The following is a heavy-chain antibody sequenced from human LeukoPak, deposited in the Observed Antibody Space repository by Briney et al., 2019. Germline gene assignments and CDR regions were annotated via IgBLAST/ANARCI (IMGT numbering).Heavy chain of an antibody. CDR2: INSDGSRA. D-gene: IGHD7-27*01. Sequence: GGSLRLSCAASGFIFSSYWMHWVRQAPGKGLVWVSRINSDGSRASYADSVKGRFTISRDNAKNTLYLQMNSLRAEDTAVYYCARGINWGSGDWFDPWGQGTLVTVSS. CDR3: ARGINWGSGDWFDP. J-gene: IGHJ5*02. V-gene: IGHV3-74*01. CDR1: GFIFSSYW.